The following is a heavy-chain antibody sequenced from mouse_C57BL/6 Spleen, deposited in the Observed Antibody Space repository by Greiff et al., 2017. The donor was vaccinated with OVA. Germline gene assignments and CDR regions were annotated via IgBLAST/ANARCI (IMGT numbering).Heavy chain of an antibody. CDR2: IDPSDSYP. J-gene: IGHJ4*01. CDR3: ASPFYYGNSSHAMDY. CDR1: GYTFTSYW. V-gene: IGHV1-59*01. Sequence: QVQLQQPGAELVRPGTSVKLSCKASGYTFTSYWMHWVKQRPGQGLEWIGVIDPSDSYPNYNQKFKGKATLTVDTSSSTAYMQLSSLTSEDSAVYYCASPFYYGNSSHAMDYWGQGTSVTVSS. D-gene: IGHD2-1*01.